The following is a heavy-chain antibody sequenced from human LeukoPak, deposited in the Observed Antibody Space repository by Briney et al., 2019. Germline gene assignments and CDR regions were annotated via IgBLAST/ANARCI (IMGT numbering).Heavy chain of an antibody. V-gene: IGHV4-30-4*01. CDR2: IYYSGST. J-gene: IGHJ4*02. Sequence: SETLSLTCTVSGGSISSGDYYWSWIRQPPGKGLEWFGYIYYSGSTYYNPYLKIRVTISVDTSKNQFSLKLSSVTAADTAVYYCASDYGGNRHDYDDWGQGTLVTVSS. CDR1: GGSISSGDYY. CDR3: ASDYGGNRHDYDD. D-gene: IGHD4-17*01.